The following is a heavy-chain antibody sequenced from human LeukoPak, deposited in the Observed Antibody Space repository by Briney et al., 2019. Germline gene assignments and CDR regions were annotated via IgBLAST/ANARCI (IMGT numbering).Heavy chain of an antibody. CDR3: AKDGNCGGDCYGWFDP. CDR1: GFIFSRSD. V-gene: IGHV3-33*06. Sequence: PGGSLRLSCAASGFIFSRSDIHWVRQAPGKGLEWVAVIWHDRSDTYGSNKYYADSVKGRFTISRDNSKNTVYLQMNSLRVEGTAVYYCAKDGNCGGDCYGWFDPWGQGALVTVSS. D-gene: IGHD2-21*02. CDR2: IWHDRSDTYGSNK. J-gene: IGHJ5*02.